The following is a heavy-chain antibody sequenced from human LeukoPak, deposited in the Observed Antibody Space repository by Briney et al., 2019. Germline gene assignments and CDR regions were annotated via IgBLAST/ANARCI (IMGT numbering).Heavy chain of an antibody. Sequence: GGSLRLSCAASGFTFRSYSMNWVRQAPGKGLEWVSSISSSSSYIYYADSVKGRFTISRDNAKNSLYLQMNSLRAEDTAVYCCARGLGIAAAGTGGGDYWGQGTLVTVSS. CDR1: GFTFRSYS. J-gene: IGHJ4*02. V-gene: IGHV3-21*01. CDR3: ARGLGIAAAGTGGGDY. D-gene: IGHD6-13*01. CDR2: ISSSSSYI.